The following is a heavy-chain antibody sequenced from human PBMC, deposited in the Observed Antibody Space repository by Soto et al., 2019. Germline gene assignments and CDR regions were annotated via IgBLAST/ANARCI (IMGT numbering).Heavy chain of an antibody. V-gene: IGHV4-59*01. D-gene: IGHD1-1*01. J-gene: IGHJ3*02. CDR2: IYYSGST. CDR1: GGSISSYY. Sequence: SETLSLTCTVSGGSISSYYWSWIRQPPGKGLEWIGYIYYSGSTNYNPSLKSRVTISVDTSKNQFSLKLSSVTAADTAVYYCARVATTDTEDAFDIWGQGTMVTVSS. CDR3: ARVATTDTEDAFDI.